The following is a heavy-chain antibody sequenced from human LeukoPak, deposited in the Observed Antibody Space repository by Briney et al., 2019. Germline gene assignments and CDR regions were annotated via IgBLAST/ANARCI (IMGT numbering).Heavy chain of an antibody. CDR1: GFTFSDAW. CDR3: SAGTGRSDFDY. CDR2: IKSETNGGTI. D-gene: IGHD1-1*01. V-gene: IGHV3-15*01. J-gene: IGHJ4*02. Sequence: GGSLRLSCAASGFTFSDAWVSWVRQAPGRGLEWIGRIKSETNGGTIDYAAPVNGRFTLSRDDSKHTLDLQMNSLKTEDTGVYYCSAGTGRSDFDYWGQGTLVIVSS.